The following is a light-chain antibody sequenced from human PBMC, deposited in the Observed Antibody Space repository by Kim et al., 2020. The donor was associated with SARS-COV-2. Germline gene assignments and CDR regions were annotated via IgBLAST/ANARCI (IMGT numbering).Light chain of an antibody. CDR3: QAWHIYTVI. CDR2: KDS. Sequence: GDQYAFWYQQRPGQSPVLIIYKDSERPSGIPERFSGSNSANTATLTISGTQAMDEADYYCQAWHIYTVIFGGGTQLTVL. V-gene: IGLV3-1*01. CDR1: GDQY. J-gene: IGLJ2*01.